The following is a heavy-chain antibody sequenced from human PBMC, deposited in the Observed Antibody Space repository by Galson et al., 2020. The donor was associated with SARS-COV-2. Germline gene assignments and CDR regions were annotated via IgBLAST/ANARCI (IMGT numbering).Heavy chain of an antibody. CDR2: ISSSSSTI. CDR1: GFTFSSYS. D-gene: IGHD6-6*01. CDR3: ARDRGVWYRYSSSSGSHNWFDP. Sequence: GGSLRLSCAASGFTFSSYSMNWVRQAPGKGLEWVLYISSSSSTIYYADSVKGRFTISRDNAKNSLYLQMNSLRAEDTAVYYCARDRGVWYRYSSSSGSHNWFDPWGQGTLVTVSS. V-gene: IGHV3-48*04. J-gene: IGHJ5*02.